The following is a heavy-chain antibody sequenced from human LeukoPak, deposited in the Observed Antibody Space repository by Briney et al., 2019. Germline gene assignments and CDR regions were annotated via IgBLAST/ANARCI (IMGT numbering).Heavy chain of an antibody. J-gene: IGHJ6*02. CDR2: ISAYNGNT. V-gene: IGHV1-18*01. CDR3: ARPYCSSTSCYTGGMDV. D-gene: IGHD2-2*02. CDR1: GYTFTIYG. Sequence: ASVKVSCKASGYTFTIYGISWVRQAPGQGLEWMGWISAYNGNTNYAQKLQGRVTMTTDTSTSTAYMELRSLRSDDTAVYYCARPYCSSTSCYTGGMDVWGQGTTVTVSS.